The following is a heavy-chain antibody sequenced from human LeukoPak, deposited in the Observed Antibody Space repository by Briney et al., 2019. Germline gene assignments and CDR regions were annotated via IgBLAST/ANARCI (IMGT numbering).Heavy chain of an antibody. CDR1: GFTFSSYE. J-gene: IGHJ4*02. V-gene: IGHV3-48*03. Sequence: GGSLRLSCAASGFTFSSYEMHWVRQAPGKGLEWVSYISSSGSTIYYADSLKGRFTVSRDNAKNSLYLQMNSLKTEDTAVYYCTTLGWFGEGYWGQGTLVTVSS. CDR3: TTLGWFGEGY. D-gene: IGHD3-10*01. CDR2: ISSSGSTI.